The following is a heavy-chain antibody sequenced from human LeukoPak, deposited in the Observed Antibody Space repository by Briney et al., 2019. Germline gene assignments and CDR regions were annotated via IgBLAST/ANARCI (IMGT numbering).Heavy chain of an antibody. CDR3: AKAGGPDYDFWSGYSFDY. J-gene: IGHJ4*02. CDR1: GFTFSSYA. D-gene: IGHD3-3*01. V-gene: IGHV3-23*01. CDR2: ISGSGGST. Sequence: GGFLRLSCAASGFTFSSYAMSWVRQAPGKGLEWVSAISGSGGSTYYADSVKGRFTISRDNSKNTLYLQMNSLRAEDTAVYYCAKAGGPDYDFWSGYSFDYWGQGTLVTVSS.